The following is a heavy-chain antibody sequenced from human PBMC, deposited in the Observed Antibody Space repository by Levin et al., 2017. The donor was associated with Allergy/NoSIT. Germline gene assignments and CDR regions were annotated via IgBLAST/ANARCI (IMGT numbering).Heavy chain of an antibody. Sequence: SETLSLTCAVYGGSFSGYYWSWIRQPPGKGLEWIGEINHSGSTNYNPSLKSRVTISVDTSKNQFSLKLSSVTAADTAVYYCARGLGYYYDRDWGQGTLVTVSS. CDR3: ARGLGYYYDRD. D-gene: IGHD3-22*01. CDR1: GGSFSGYY. J-gene: IGHJ4*02. V-gene: IGHV4-34*01. CDR2: INHSGST.